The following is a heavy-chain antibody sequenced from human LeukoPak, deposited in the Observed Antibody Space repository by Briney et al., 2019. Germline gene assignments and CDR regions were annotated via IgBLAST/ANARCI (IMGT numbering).Heavy chain of an antibody. Sequence: PGGSLRLSCAASGFTFTTYAMNWVRQAPGKGLEWVSTINAGGGTTYYADSVKGRFTISRDNSKNTLYLEMNNLRAEDTALYYCTNQRILAGTIDYWGQGSLVTVSS. CDR3: TNQRILAGTIDY. CDR2: INAGGGTT. D-gene: IGHD3-9*01. J-gene: IGHJ4*02. CDR1: GFTFTTYA. V-gene: IGHV3-23*01.